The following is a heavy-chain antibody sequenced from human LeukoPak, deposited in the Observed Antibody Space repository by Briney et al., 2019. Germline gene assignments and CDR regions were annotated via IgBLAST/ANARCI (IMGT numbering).Heavy chain of an antibody. Sequence: GGSLRLSCAASGFTFSNYAMSWVRQAPGKGLEWVSTISYSGGRTDYADSVKGRFAISRDSSKNTLYLQMNGLRGDDTAIYYCAKDDGGSPPDAFDIWGQGTLVSASS. V-gene: IGHV3-23*01. D-gene: IGHD1-26*01. CDR2: ISYSGGRT. J-gene: IGHJ3*02. CDR1: GFTFSNYA. CDR3: AKDDGGSPPDAFDI.